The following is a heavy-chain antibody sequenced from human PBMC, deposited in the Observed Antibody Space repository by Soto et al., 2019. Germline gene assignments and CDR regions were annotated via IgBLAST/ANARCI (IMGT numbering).Heavy chain of an antibody. Sequence: QVQLVESGGGVVQPGRSLRLSCAASGFTFSRYAMHWVRQAPGKGLEWVAVISYDGSNKYYADSVKGRFTISRDNSKNTLYLQMNSPRAEDTAVYYCARDRIYSRSLYDYWGQGTLVTVSS. CDR2: ISYDGSNK. J-gene: IGHJ4*02. CDR1: GFTFSRYA. V-gene: IGHV3-30-3*01. D-gene: IGHD6-13*01. CDR3: ARDRIYSRSLYDY.